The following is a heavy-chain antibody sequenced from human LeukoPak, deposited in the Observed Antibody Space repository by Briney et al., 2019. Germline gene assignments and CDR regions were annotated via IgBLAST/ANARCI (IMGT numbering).Heavy chain of an antibody. Sequence: PSETLSLTCTVSGGSISSYYWSWIRQPPGKGLEWIGEINHSGSTNYNPSLKSRVTISVDTSKNQFSLKLSSVTAADTAVYYCAIVVGSDAFDIWGQGTMVTVSS. V-gene: IGHV4-34*01. CDR1: GGSISSYY. CDR2: INHSGST. J-gene: IGHJ3*02. CDR3: AIVVGSDAFDI. D-gene: IGHD1-26*01.